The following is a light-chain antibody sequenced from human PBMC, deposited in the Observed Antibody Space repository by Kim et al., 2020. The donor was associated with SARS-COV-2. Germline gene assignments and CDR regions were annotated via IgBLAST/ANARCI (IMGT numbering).Light chain of an antibody. CDR1: QTISSW. CDR2: KAS. CDR3: QQYHSYST. J-gene: IGKJ1*01. Sequence: SASVGDGVTISCRASQTISSWVAWYQQRAGKAPKLLIYKASTLESGVPSRFSGSGSGTDVTLTISSLQPDDVATYYCQQYHSYSTFGQGTKVDIK. V-gene: IGKV1-5*03.